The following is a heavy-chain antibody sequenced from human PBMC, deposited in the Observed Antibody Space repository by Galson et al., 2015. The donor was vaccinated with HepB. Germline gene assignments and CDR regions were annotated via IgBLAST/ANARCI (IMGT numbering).Heavy chain of an antibody. D-gene: IGHD4-17*01. CDR1: GFSFGSYA. CDR2: IKQDGSEK. V-gene: IGHV3-7*03. CDR3: ARDRGPQRPSGDDVL. J-gene: IGHJ4*02. Sequence: SLRLSCALSGFSFGSYAMSWVRQAPGKGLEWVANIKQDGSEKYYVDSVKGRFTISRDNAKNSLYLQMNSLRAEDTAVYYCARDRGPQRPSGDDVLWGQGTLVTVSS.